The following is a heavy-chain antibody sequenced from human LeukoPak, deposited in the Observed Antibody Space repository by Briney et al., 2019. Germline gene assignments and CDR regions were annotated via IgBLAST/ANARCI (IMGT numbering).Heavy chain of an antibody. Sequence: GGSLRLSCAASGFTFSSYSMNWVRQAPGKGLEWVSQISRSSSTIYYADSVKGRFIISRDNARNSVFLQMNSLRAEDTAVYYCARDAYSSSRNDYWGQGTLVTVSS. CDR1: GFTFSSYS. CDR2: ISRSSSTI. J-gene: IGHJ4*02. CDR3: ARDAYSSSRNDY. D-gene: IGHD6-13*01. V-gene: IGHV3-48*01.